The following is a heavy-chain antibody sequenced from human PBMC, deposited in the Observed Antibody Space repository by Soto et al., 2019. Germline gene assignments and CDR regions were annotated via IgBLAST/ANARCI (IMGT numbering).Heavy chain of an antibody. V-gene: IGHV4-34*01. D-gene: IGHD2-8*01. J-gene: IGHJ5*02. CDR3: ARGRDYCTNGVCYPRRSPFDP. CDR2: INHSGST. Sequence: PSETLSLTCAVYGGSFSDYYWSWIRQPPGKGLEWFGEINHSGSTNYNPSLKSRITISVDTSKNQFSLKLTSVTAADTAVYYCARGRDYCTNGVCYPRRSPFDPWGQGTLVTVSS. CDR1: GGSFSDYY.